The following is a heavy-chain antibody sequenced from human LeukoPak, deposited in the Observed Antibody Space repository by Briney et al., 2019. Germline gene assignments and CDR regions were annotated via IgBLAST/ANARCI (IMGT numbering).Heavy chain of an antibody. J-gene: IGHJ4*02. CDR1: GYTLTELS. V-gene: IGHV1-24*01. CDR2: FDPEDGET. Sequence: GASVKVSCKVSGYTLTELSMHWVRQAPGKGLEWMGGFDPEDGETIYAQKFQGRVTMTEDTSTDTAYMELSSLRSEDTAVYYCASSYYYGSGSYPSFDYWGQGTLATVSS. CDR3: ASSYYYGSGSYPSFDY. D-gene: IGHD3-10*01.